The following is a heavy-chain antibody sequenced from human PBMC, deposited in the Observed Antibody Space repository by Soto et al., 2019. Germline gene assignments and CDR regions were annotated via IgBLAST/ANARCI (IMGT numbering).Heavy chain of an antibody. V-gene: IGHV1-69*01. D-gene: IGHD3-16*01. CDR1: GDTFSSYA. J-gene: IGHJ6*02. CDR3: TRREYNDYIWDYYGMDV. CDR2: IIPVRRRT. Sequence: QEQLVQSGAEVKKPGSSVKVSCKASGDTFSSYAISWVRQAPGQGLEWMGGIIPVRRRTHYAQKFQGRVAITADESTSTVYMELNSLTSEDTAMYYCTRREYNDYIWDYYGMDVWGLGTTVTVSS.